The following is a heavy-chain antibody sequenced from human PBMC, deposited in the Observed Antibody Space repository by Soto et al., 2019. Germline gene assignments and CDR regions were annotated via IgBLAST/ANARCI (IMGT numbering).Heavy chain of an antibody. CDR3: ARDGFPSSGWYLGYYYYGMDV. CDR1: GYTFTSYG. D-gene: IGHD6-19*01. CDR2: ISAYNGNT. Sequence: QVQLMQSGAEVKKPGASVKVSCKASGYTFTSYGISWVRQAPGQGLEWMGWISAYNGNTNYAQKLQGRVTMTTDTSTSTAYMELRSLRSDDTAVYYCARDGFPSSGWYLGYYYYGMDVWGQGTTVTVSS. J-gene: IGHJ6*02. V-gene: IGHV1-18*01.